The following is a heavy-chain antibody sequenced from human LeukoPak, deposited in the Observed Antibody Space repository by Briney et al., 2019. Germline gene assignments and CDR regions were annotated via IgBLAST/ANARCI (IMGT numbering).Heavy chain of an antibody. CDR3: AKESGKFDY. J-gene: IGHJ4*02. CDR1: GLNFDDSA. V-gene: IGHV3-43*02. CDR2: ICADGGST. Sequence: GGSLRLSCVASGLNFDDSAMHWVRRAAGKGLEWGSLICADGGSTFSADSVKGRFSISRDNSKNSLYLQMNSLRSEDTAMYYCAKESGKFDYWGQGTLVAVSS.